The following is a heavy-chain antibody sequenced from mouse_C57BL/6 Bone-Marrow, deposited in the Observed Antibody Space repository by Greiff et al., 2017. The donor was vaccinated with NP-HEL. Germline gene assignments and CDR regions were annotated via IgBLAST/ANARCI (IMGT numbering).Heavy chain of an antibody. V-gene: IGHV1-66*01. Sequence: VQLQQSGPELVKPGASVKISCKASGYSFTSYYIHWVKQRPGQGLEWIGWIYPGSGNTTYNEKFKGKATLTADTSSSTAYMQLSSLTSEDSAVYYCARTYYDYTGYFDGWGTGTTVTVSS. D-gene: IGHD2-4*01. CDR3: ARTYYDYTGYFDG. J-gene: IGHJ1*03. CDR1: GYSFTSYY. CDR2: IYPGSGNT.